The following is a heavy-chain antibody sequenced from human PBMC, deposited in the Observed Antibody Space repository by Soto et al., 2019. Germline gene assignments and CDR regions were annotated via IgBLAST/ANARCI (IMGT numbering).Heavy chain of an antibody. V-gene: IGHV4-59*01. CDR3: ARGARKTHLDY. CDR2: ISDSGST. CDR1: GGSISRYY. Sequence: QVQLQESGPGLVKPSETLSLTCTVSGGSISRYYWSWIRQPPGKGLEWIGYISDSGSTNYNPSLKSRVTVSVDTSKNQFSLKLSSVTPADTAVYYCARGARKTHLDYWGQGTLVTVSS. J-gene: IGHJ4*02.